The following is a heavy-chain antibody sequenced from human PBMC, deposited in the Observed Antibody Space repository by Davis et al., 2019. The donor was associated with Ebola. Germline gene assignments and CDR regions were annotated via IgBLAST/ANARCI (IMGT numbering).Heavy chain of an antibody. Sequence: SETLSLTCTVSGGSISSSSYYWGWIRQPPGKGLEWIGEINHSGSTNYNPSLKSRVTISVDTSKNQFSLKLSSVTASDTAVYYCSRDRWLTDYGMDVWGQGTTVTVSS. V-gene: IGHV4-39*07. J-gene: IGHJ6*02. CDR1: GGSISSSSYY. D-gene: IGHD5-24*01. CDR3: SRDRWLTDYGMDV. CDR2: INHSGST.